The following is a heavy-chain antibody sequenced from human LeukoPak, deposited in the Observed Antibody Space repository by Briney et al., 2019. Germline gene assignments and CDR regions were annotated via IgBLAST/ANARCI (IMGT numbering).Heavy chain of an antibody. D-gene: IGHD5-24*01. CDR2: INHSGST. V-gene: IGHV4-34*01. J-gene: IGHJ3*02. Sequence: SETLSLTCAVYGGSFSGYYWSWIRQPPGKGLEWIGEINHSGSTNYNPSLKGRVTISVDTSKNQFSLKLSSVTAADTAVYYCAREGATWRRDGYNRDAFDIWGQGTMVTVSS. CDR1: GGSFSGYY. CDR3: AREGATWRRDGYNRDAFDI.